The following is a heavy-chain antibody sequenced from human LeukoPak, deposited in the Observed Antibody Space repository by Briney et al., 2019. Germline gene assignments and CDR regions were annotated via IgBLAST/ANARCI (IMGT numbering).Heavy chain of an antibody. CDR2: IYYSGST. Sequence: SETLSLTCAVYGGSFSGYYWSWIRQPPGKGLEWIGYIYYSGSTNYNPSLKSRVTISVDTSKNQFSLKLSSVTAADTAVYYCARGGRIQLWAPFDYWGQGTLVTVSS. CDR3: ARGGRIQLWAPFDY. J-gene: IGHJ4*02. V-gene: IGHV4-59*01. D-gene: IGHD5-18*01. CDR1: GGSFSGYY.